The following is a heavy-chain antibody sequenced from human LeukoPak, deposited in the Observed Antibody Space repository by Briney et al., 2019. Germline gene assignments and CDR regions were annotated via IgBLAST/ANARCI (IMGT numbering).Heavy chain of an antibody. CDR1: GFTFSSYS. Sequence: QAGGSLRLSCAASGFTFSSYSMNWVRQAPGKGLEWVSYISSSSSTIYYADSVKGRFTISRDNSKNSLYLQMNSLISEDTAVYYCARDSPYYDYVWGSYRYTSYFDHWGQGTLVTVSS. CDR3: ARDSPYYDYVWGSYRYTSYFDH. D-gene: IGHD3-16*02. CDR2: ISSSSSTI. J-gene: IGHJ4*02. V-gene: IGHV3-48*01.